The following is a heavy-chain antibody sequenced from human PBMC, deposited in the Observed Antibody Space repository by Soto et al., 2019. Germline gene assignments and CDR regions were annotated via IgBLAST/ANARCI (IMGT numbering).Heavy chain of an antibody. V-gene: IGHV3-64*01. Sequence: EVQLVESGGGLVQPGGSLRLSCAASGFTFSSYAMHWVRQAPGKGLEYVSAISSNGGSTYYANSVKGRFTISRDNSKNTLYLQMGCLRAEDMAVYYCARGIVGASGWFDPWGQGTLVTVSS. CDR2: ISSNGGST. D-gene: IGHD1-26*01. CDR1: GFTFSSYA. J-gene: IGHJ5*02. CDR3: ARGIVGASGWFDP.